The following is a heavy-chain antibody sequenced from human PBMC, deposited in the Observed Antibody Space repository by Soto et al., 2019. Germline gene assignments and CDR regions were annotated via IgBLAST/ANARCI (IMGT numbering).Heavy chain of an antibody. V-gene: IGHV3-30-3*01. Sequence: QVQLVESGGGVVQPGRSLRLSCAASGFTFSSYAMHWVRQAPGKGLEWVAVISYDGSNKYYADSVKGRFTISRDNSKNTLYLQMNSLRAEDTAVYYCARDWLSDAFDIWGQGTMVTVSS. CDR3: ARDWLSDAFDI. J-gene: IGHJ3*02. CDR2: ISYDGSNK. CDR1: GFTFSSYA. D-gene: IGHD3-22*01.